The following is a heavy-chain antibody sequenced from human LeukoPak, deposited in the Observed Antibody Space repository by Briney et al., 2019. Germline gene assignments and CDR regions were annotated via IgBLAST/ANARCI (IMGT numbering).Heavy chain of an antibody. CDR1: GFIFSSAW. CDR3: ARGLCTSSSCYQGPFDF. D-gene: IGHD2-2*01. CDR2: ITSKTNGGTT. J-gene: IGHJ4*02. Sequence: GGSLRLSCEASGFIFSSAWMTWVRQAPGKGLEWVGHITSKTNGGTTDYAAPVKGRFIISRDDSKKTLYLQMNRLRTEDTAVYYCARGLCTSSSCYQGPFDFWGQGTLVTVSS. V-gene: IGHV3-15*01.